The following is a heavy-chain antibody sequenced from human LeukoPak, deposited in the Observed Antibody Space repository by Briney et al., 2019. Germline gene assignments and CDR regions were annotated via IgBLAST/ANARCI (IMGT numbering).Heavy chain of an antibody. CDR2: IYYSGST. J-gene: IGHJ4*02. CDR3: ARTRRSSVWGSYLLDY. V-gene: IGHV4-31*03. CDR1: GGSISSGGYY. D-gene: IGHD3-16*02. Sequence: SETLSLTCTVSGGSISSGGYYWSWIRQHPGKGLEWIGYIYYSGSTYYNPSLKSRVTISVDTSKNQFSLKLSSVTAADTAVYYCARTRRSSVWGSYLLDYWGQGTLVTVSS.